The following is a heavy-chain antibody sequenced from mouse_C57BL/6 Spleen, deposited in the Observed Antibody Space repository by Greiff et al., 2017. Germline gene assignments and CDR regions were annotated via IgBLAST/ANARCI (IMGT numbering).Heavy chain of an antibody. CDR3: AREGEGYGFDY. CDR1: GYAFTNYL. Sequence: QVQLQQSGAELVRPGTSVKVSCKASGYAFTNYLIAWVKQRPGQGLEWIGVINPGSGGTNYNEKLKGKATLTADKSSSTAYMQLSSLTSEDSAVCDCAREGEGYGFDYWGQGTPLTVSS. V-gene: IGHV1-54*01. D-gene: IGHD2-2*01. CDR2: INPGSGGT. J-gene: IGHJ2*01.